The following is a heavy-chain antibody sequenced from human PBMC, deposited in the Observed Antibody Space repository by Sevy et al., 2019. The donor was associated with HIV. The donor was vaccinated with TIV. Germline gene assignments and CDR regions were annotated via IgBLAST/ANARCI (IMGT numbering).Heavy chain of an antibody. CDR1: GFTFSNSW. CDR3: ARRGGHVGKEDLLGYNGMEV. D-gene: IGHD2-15*01. V-gene: IGHV5-51*01. J-gene: IGHJ6*02. Sequence: GESLKISCKVSGFTFSNSWIGWVRQMPGKGLEWMGIIYPGTSDTRYSPSFQGQVPIVADKSTATAYLEWTSLKASDTATYYCARRGGHVGKEDLLGYNGMEVWGQGTTVTVSS. CDR2: IYPGTSDT.